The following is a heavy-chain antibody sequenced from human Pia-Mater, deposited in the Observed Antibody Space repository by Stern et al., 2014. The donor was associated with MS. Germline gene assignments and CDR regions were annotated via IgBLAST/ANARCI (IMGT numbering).Heavy chain of an antibody. D-gene: IGHD6-6*01. CDR1: GYTFTNYY. Sequence: VQLEESGAEVKKSGASVKLSCKASGYTFTNYYMNWVRQAPGHGLEWMGIINPSGGSASYAQKFQDRVTMTSDSSSSTVFMELSSLRSDDTAVYYCARDSAARLSDYWGQGTLVTVSS. V-gene: IGHV1-46*01. CDR2: INPSGGSA. J-gene: IGHJ4*02. CDR3: ARDSAARLSDY.